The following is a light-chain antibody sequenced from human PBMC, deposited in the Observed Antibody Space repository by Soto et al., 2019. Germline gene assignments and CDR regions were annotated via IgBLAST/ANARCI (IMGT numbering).Light chain of an antibody. CDR2: GAS. J-gene: IGKJ4*01. CDR3: QHYSTSPSLT. CDR1: QSVSSKY. V-gene: IGKV3-20*01. Sequence: EVVLMQSPCTLSLSPLERATLSCRASQSVSSKYLAWYQQKPGQAPRLLIYGASTRATGIPGRFSGSGSGTDFSLTISRLEPGDFAVYYCQHYSTSPSLTFGGGTKVDIK.